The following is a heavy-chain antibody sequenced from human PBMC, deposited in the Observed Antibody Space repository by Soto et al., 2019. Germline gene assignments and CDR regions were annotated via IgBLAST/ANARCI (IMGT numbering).Heavy chain of an antibody. V-gene: IGHV4-38-2*01. CDR3: ARTHSGSYYSVFNY. J-gene: IGHJ4*02. CDR1: NFSISSGYY. Sequence: SETLSLTCVVSNFSISSGYYWGWIRQSPGKGLEWIASIYRSGTTFYNPSLKSRVTISVDPSKNQFSLMLTAVTAADTAVYYCARTHSGSYYSVFNYWGLGSLVTVSS. CDR2: IYRSGTT. D-gene: IGHD1-26*01.